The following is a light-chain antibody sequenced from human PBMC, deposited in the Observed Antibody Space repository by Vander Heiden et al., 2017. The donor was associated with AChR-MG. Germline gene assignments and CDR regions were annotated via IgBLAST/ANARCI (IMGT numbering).Light chain of an antibody. J-gene: IGLJ1*01. CDR1: SSHIGSNS. V-gene: IGLV1-44*01. CDR3: ATWDDSLTAYF. Sequence: QSVLAQPPSASGTPGHRVPVSCSGSSSHIGSNSVNWYQQVPGRAPKLLIHSDDHRPSGVPDRFSGSRSGTSASLAITGLQSEDEAVYYCATWDDSLTAYFFGPGTTVTVL. CDR2: SDD.